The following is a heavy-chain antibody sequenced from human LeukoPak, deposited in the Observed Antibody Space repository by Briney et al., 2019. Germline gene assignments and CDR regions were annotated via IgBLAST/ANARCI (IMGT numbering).Heavy chain of an antibody. CDR1: GGSISSSSYY. V-gene: IGHV4-39*01. Sequence: SETLSLTCTVSGGSISSSSYYWGWIRQPPGKGLEWIGSIYYSGSTYYNPPLKSRVTISVDTSKNQFSLKLSSVTAADTAVYYCARGSTYSSSLNWFAPWGQETLVTVSS. CDR2: IYYSGST. J-gene: IGHJ5*02. CDR3: ARGSTYSSSLNWFAP. D-gene: IGHD6-13*01.